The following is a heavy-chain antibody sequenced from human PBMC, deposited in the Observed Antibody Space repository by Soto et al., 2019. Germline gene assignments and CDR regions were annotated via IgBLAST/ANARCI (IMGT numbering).Heavy chain of an antibody. CDR1: GFTFTSSA. CDR2: IVVGSGNT. J-gene: IGHJ4*02. D-gene: IGHD3-3*01. V-gene: IGHV1-58*01. Sequence: ASVKVSCKASGFTFTSSAVQWVRQARGQRLEWIGWIVVGSGNTNYAQKFQERVTITRDMSTSTAYMELSSLRSEDTAVYYCAAAGRGYDFWSGYYQERDWGQGTLVTVSS. CDR3: AAAGRGYDFWSGYYQERD.